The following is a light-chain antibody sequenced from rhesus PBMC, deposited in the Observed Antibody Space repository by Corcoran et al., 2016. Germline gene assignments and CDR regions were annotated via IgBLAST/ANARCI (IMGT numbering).Light chain of an antibody. J-gene: IGKJ2*01. CDR2: GAS. V-gene: IGKV3-24*03. Sequence: EIVMTQSPATLTLSPGERATLSCRASQSVSSYLTWYLPKPGQDPRLLFYGASTRAAANPARFSGSGSGTEFTLTISSLEPEDVGVYFCLQSSKWPYSFGQGTKVEIK. CDR3: LQSSKWPYS. CDR1: QSVSSY.